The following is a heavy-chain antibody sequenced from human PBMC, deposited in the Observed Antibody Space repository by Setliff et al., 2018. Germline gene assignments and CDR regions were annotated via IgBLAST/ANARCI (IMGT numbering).Heavy chain of an antibody. CDR1: RGPINSHY. J-gene: IGHJ5*01. Sequence: SETLSLTCTVSRGPINSHYWSWIRQPAGKGLEWIGFIYYSGSTTYNPSLKSRVTISIDTSKNQFSLRLSSVTAADTAVYYCARDRILYWFDSWGQGTLVTVSS. D-gene: IGHD3-3*02. V-gene: IGHV4-59*11. CDR2: IYYSGST. CDR3: ARDRILYWFDS.